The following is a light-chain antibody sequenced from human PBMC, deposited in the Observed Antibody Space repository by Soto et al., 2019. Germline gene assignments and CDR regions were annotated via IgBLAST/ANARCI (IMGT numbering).Light chain of an antibody. CDR2: WAS. J-gene: IGKJ1*01. CDR3: QQYYSTPWT. CDR1: QKIFYSSNNRNY. Sequence: DIVMTQSPASLAVFPGERATISCKSSQKIFYSSNNRNYLAWYQQKLGQPPRLLIYWASIRQSGVPDRFSVSGSGMKFTLTISSLQAEDVAVYYCQQYYSTPWTFGQGTMVEIK. V-gene: IGKV4-1*01.